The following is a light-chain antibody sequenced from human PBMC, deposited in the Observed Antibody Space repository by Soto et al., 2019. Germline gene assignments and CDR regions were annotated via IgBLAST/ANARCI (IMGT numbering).Light chain of an antibody. J-gene: IGKJ5*01. CDR1: QTISSW. V-gene: IGKV1-5*03. Sequence: DIQMTKSPSTLSGSVGDRVTITCRASQTISSWLAWYQQKPGKAPKLLIYKASTLKSGVPSRFSGSGSGTEFTLTISGLQPDDFATYYCQQFNSYPITFGQGTRLEI. CDR2: KAS. CDR3: QQFNSYPIT.